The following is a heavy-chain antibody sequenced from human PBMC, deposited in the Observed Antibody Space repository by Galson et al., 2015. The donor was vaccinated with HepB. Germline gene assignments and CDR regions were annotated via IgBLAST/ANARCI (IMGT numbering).Heavy chain of an antibody. CDR3: ARVGRGANYYYDSSGYFDY. J-gene: IGHJ4*02. CDR1: GYTFTSYA. D-gene: IGHD3-22*01. CDR2: INAGNGNT. V-gene: IGHV1-3*01. Sequence: SVKVSCKASGYTFTSYAMHWVRQAPGQRLEWMGWINAGNGNTKYSQKFQGRVTITRDTSASTAYMELSSLRSEDTAVYYCARVGRGANYYYDSSGYFDYWGQGTLVTVSS.